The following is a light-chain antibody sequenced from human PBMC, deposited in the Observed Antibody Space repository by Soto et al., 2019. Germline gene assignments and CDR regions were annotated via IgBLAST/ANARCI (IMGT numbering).Light chain of an antibody. J-gene: IGKJ2*01. Sequence: EIVLTQSPGTLSLSPGERATLSCRASQSVRSNYLAWYQQKPGQAPRLLVYGASSRATGIPDTFSGSGSGTDFILTISRVEPEDFAVYYCHQYSTSPYTFGQGTKLEIK. CDR1: QSVRSNY. CDR2: GAS. CDR3: HQYSTSPYT. V-gene: IGKV3-20*01.